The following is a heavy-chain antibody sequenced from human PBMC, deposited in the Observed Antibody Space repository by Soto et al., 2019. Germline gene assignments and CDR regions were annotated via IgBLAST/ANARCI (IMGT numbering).Heavy chain of an antibody. V-gene: IGHV4-4*03. D-gene: IGHD2-15*01. CDR3: ARNGRYCFDQ. CDR2: RSLAGDT. CDR1: GGSITSSIW. J-gene: IGHJ4*02. Sequence: QEQLQESGPGLVKPPGTLSLTCAVSGGSITSSIWWSWVRQRPGKGLEWIGERSLAGDTNYNPSLKSRVTILMDKTENEFSLKLTSVTAADTAVYYCARNGRYCFDQWGQGALVTVSS.